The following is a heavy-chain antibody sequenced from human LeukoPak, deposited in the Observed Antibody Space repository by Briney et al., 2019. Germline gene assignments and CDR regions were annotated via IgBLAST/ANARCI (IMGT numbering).Heavy chain of an antibody. CDR3: ARVRLDYYYGMDV. CDR1: GGTFSSYA. CDR2: IVPIFGTA. Sequence: SVKVSCKASGGTFSSYAISWVRQAPGQGLAWMGGIVPIFGTANYAQKFQGRVTITADESTSTAYMELSSLRSEDTAVYYCARVRLDYYYGMDVWGKGTTVTVSS. V-gene: IGHV1-69*13. D-gene: IGHD6-19*01. J-gene: IGHJ6*04.